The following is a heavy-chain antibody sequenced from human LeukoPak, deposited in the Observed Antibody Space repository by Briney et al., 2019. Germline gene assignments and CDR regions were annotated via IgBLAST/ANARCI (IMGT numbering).Heavy chain of an antibody. D-gene: IGHD2-2*01. Sequence: GGSLRLSCSASGSTLSRYGMHWVRQAPGKGLEYVSGISSNGGSTNYADSVKGRFTISRDNSKNTLHLQMSSLRAEDTAVYYCVKGYCSSISCSLIDYGGQGTLVTVSS. J-gene: IGHJ4*02. CDR2: ISSNGGST. V-gene: IGHV3-64D*06. CDR3: VKGYCSSISCSLIDY. CDR1: GSTLSRYG.